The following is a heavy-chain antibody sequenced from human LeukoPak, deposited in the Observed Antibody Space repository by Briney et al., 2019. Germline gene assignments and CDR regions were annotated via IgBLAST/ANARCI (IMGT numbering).Heavy chain of an antibody. V-gene: IGHV4-59*12. J-gene: IGHJ4*02. CDR2: IYYSGYT. Sequence: SSETLSLTCTVSGGSISSYYWSWIRQPPGKGLKWIGNIYYSGYTTYSPSLRSRVTISVDTSKNQFSLKLRSVTAADTAVYYCARLYGNYQNYFDYWGQGTLVTVSS. CDR3: ARLYGNYQNYFDY. D-gene: IGHD1-7*01. CDR1: GGSISSYY.